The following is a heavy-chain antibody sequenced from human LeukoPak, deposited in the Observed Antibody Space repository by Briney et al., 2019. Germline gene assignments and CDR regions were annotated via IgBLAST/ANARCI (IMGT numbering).Heavy chain of an antibody. J-gene: IGHJ6*03. CDR2: INPSGGSI. CDR1: GYTFTSYG. Sequence: ASVKVSCKASGYTFTSYGINWVRQAPGQGLEWMGMINPSGGSIIYAQKFQGRVTMTRDTSTTTVYMELHSLTSDDTAVYYCATGNYYGSWSSPAYYYYMDVWGKGTTVTVSS. V-gene: IGHV1-46*01. D-gene: IGHD3-10*01. CDR3: ATGNYYGSWSSPAYYYYMDV.